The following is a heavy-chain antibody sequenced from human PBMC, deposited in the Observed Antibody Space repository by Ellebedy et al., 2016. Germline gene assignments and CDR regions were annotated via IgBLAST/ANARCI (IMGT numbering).Heavy chain of an antibody. V-gene: IGHV4-39*01. CDR2: IDYSEST. CDR1: GVSISSSSYY. J-gene: IGHJ4*02. CDR3: ATLKGSPD. Sequence: SETLSLTCTVSGVSISSSSYYWGWIRQPPGKGLEWIGSIDYSESTHYNPSLKSRVTFSIDTSKNQFSLKLSSVTAADTAVYYCATLKGSPDWGQGTLVTVSS.